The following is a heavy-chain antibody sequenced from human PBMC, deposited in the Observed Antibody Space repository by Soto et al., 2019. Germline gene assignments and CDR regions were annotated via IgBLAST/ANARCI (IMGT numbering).Heavy chain of an antibody. CDR3: TRSEQLYTFDS. CDR1: GYKFTWDW. V-gene: IGHV5-51*01. D-gene: IGHD6-6*01. CDR2: VYPGDSDI. J-gene: IGHJ4*02. Sequence: GESLKISCKASGYKFTWDWIGWVRQMPGKGLELMGVVYPGDSDIRYSPSFQGLVIISADKSITTAYLQWSSLKASDTAMYYCTRSEQLYTFDSWGQGTLVTVSS.